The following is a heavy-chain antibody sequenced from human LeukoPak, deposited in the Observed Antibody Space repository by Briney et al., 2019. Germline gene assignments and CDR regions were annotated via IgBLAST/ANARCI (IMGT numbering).Heavy chain of an antibody. D-gene: IGHD6-19*01. Sequence: NPSETLSLTCTVSGGSISSYYWSWIRQPPGKGLEWIGYIYFSGSTNYNPSLKSRVTISVDTSKNQFSLKLSSVTAADTAVYYCARMRPPYSSGWYEGSGWFDPWGQGTLVTVSS. V-gene: IGHV4-59*12. CDR3: ARMRPPYSSGWYEGSGWFDP. J-gene: IGHJ5*02. CDR2: IYFSGST. CDR1: GGSISSYY.